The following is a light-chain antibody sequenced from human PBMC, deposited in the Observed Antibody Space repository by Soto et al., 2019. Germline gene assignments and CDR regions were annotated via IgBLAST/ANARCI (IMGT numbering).Light chain of an antibody. CDR1: SSDDGGYNY. CDR3: SSYAGSNNFPYV. J-gene: IGLJ1*01. Sequence: QSALTQPPSASGSPGQSVTISCTGTSSDDGGYNYVSWYQQHPGKAPKLMIYEVSKLPSGVPDRFSGSKSGNTASLTVSGLQAEDEADYYCSSYAGSNNFPYVFGTGTKLTVL. CDR2: EVS. V-gene: IGLV2-8*01.